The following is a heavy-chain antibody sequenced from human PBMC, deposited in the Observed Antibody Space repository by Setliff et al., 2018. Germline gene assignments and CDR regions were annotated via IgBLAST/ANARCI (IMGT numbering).Heavy chain of an antibody. J-gene: IGHJ6*03. D-gene: IGHD2-15*01. CDR3: ARGGGSVLPNYYYFNYMDV. CDR1: GGSISTYY. V-gene: IGHV4-59*12. CDR2: VYYSGSA. Sequence: LSLTCSVSGGSISTYYWSWIRQSPGKGLEWIGYVYYSGSATYNQSLKSRVTLSVDTSKNQFSLQLTSVTAADTAIYYCARGGGSVLPNYYYFNYMDVWGKGTTVTVSS.